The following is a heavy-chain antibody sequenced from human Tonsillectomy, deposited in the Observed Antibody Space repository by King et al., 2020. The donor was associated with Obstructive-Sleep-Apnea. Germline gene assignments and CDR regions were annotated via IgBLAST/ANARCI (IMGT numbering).Heavy chain of an antibody. J-gene: IGHJ4*02. Sequence: EVQLVESGGGLVQPGRSLRLSCAASGFTFDDYAMHLFRQAPGKGLEWVSGISWNSGSIGYADSVKGRFTISRDNAKNSLYLQMNSLRAEDTALYYCAKDSKIGYSYGLFDYWGQGTLVTVSS. CDR2: ISWNSGSI. V-gene: IGHV3-9*01. D-gene: IGHD5-18*01. CDR1: GFTFDDYA. CDR3: AKDSKIGYSYGLFDY.